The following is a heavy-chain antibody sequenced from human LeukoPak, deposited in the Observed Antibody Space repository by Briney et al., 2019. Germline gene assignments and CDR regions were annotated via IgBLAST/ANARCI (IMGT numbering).Heavy chain of an antibody. CDR3: ARDQEYSNSCVDY. Sequence: GGSLRLSCAASGFTFSSYAMSWVRQAPGKGLEWVSAISGSGGSTYYADSVKGRFTISRDNSKNTLSLQMNSLRAEDTAVYYCARDQEYSNSCVDYWGQGTLVTVSS. CDR1: GFTFSSYA. CDR2: ISGSGGST. V-gene: IGHV3-23*01. J-gene: IGHJ4*02. D-gene: IGHD6-13*01.